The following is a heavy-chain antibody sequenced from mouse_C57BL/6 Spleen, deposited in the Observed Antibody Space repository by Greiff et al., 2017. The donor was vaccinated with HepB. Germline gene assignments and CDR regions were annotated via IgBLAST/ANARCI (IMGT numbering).Heavy chain of an antibody. V-gene: IGHV1-54*01. J-gene: IGHJ1*03. D-gene: IGHD2-3*01. CDR1: GYAFTNYL. Sequence: QVQLKESGAELVRPGTSVKVSCKASGYAFTNYLIEWVKQRPGQGLEWIGVINPGSGGTNYNEKFKGKATLTADKSSSTAYMQLSSLTSEDSAVYFCARERGYDHWYFDVWGTGTTVTVSS. CDR3: ARERGYDHWYFDV. CDR2: INPGSGGT.